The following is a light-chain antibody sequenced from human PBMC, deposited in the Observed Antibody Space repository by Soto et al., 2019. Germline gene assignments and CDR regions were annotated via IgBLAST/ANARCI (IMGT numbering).Light chain of an antibody. CDR2: DVS. Sequence: QSALTQPRSVSGSPGQSVTISCTGTSTDVGGSSYVSWYQQHPGKAPKLMIYDVSKRPSGVPDHFSGSKSGNTASLTLSGLQAEHEADYYCCSYAGSYTLVFGGGTQLTVL. V-gene: IGLV2-11*01. CDR1: STDVGGSSY. CDR3: CSYAGSYTLV. J-gene: IGLJ2*01.